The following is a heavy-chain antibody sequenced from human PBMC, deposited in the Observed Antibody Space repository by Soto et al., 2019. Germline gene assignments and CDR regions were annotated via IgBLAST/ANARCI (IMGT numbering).Heavy chain of an antibody. Sequence: ASETLSLTCAVCGGSFSGYYWTWIRQPPGTGLEWIGEINHSGSTTYNSSLKSRVTISVDTSKNQFSLKLTSVTAADTAVYYCARVPDYWGQGILVTVSS. CDR3: ARVPDY. CDR1: GGSFSGYY. J-gene: IGHJ4*02. CDR2: INHSGST. D-gene: IGHD2-2*01. V-gene: IGHV4-34*01.